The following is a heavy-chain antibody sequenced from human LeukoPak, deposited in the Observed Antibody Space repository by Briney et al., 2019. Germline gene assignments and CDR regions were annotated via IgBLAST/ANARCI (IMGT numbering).Heavy chain of an antibody. D-gene: IGHD6-13*01. CDR3: ARGGAAAGFDY. V-gene: IGHV3-21*01. Sequence: GGSLRLSCAASGFTFSSYNMSWVRQAPGKGLEWVSSISSSSTYIYYADSVKGRFTISRDNANSSLSLQMNSLRAEDTAVYYCARGGAAAGFDYWGQGTLVTVSS. J-gene: IGHJ4*02. CDR2: ISSSSTYI. CDR1: GFTFSSYN.